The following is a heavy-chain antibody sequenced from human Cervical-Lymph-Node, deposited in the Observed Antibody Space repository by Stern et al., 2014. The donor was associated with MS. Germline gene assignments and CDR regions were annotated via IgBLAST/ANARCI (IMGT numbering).Heavy chain of an antibody. CDR2: ISSTGTYI. CDR3: ATDLMTTVTTIEY. J-gene: IGHJ4*02. V-gene: IGHV3-21*01. Sequence: QLVQSGGGLVKPGGSLRLSCVASGFTFSDYSVNWVRQAPGKGLEWVSSISSTGTYIYDADSVKGRFTISRDNAKNSLYLQMNSLRAEDTAVYYCATDLMTTVTTIEYWGQGALVTVSS. CDR1: GFTFSDYS. D-gene: IGHD4-17*01.